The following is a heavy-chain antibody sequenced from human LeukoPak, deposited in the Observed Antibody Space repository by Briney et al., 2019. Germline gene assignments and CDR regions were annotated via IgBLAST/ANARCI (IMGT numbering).Heavy chain of an antibody. CDR1: GFTFSSYG. CDR3: AKAAGRYSSGWDFDY. V-gene: IGHV3-30*02. Sequence: GGSLRLSCAASGFTFSSYGMHWVRQAPGKGLEWVAFIRYDGSNKCYADSVKGRFTISRDNSKNTLYLQMNSLRAEDTAVYYCAKAAGRYSSGWDFDYWGQGTLVTVSS. CDR2: IRYDGSNK. D-gene: IGHD6-19*01. J-gene: IGHJ4*02.